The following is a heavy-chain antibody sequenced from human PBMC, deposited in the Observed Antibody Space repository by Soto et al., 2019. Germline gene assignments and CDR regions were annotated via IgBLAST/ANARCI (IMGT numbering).Heavy chain of an antibody. Sequence: GGSLRLSCAASGFTFSSYGMHWVRQAPGKGLERVAVIWYDGSNKYYADSVKGRFTISRDNSKNTLYLQMNSLRAEDTAVYYCARDLPHPLIVVVPAATAGMDVWGQGTTVTVSS. CDR3: ARDLPHPLIVVVPAATAGMDV. D-gene: IGHD2-2*01. CDR1: GFTFSSYG. CDR2: IWYDGSNK. V-gene: IGHV3-33*01. J-gene: IGHJ6*02.